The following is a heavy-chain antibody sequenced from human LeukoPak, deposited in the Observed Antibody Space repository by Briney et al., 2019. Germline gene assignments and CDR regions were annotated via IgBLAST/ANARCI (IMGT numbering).Heavy chain of an antibody. CDR3: AKDEVPAAIWSGLGGPTDY. Sequence: GGSLRLSCAASGFTFSSYSMNWVRQAPGKGLEWVSSISSSSSYIYYADSVKGRFTISRDNAKNSLYLQMNSLRAEDTAVYYCAKDEVPAAIWSGLGGPTDYWGQGTLVTVSS. CDR2: ISSSSSYI. CDR1: GFTFSSYS. J-gene: IGHJ4*02. D-gene: IGHD2-2*02. V-gene: IGHV3-21*04.